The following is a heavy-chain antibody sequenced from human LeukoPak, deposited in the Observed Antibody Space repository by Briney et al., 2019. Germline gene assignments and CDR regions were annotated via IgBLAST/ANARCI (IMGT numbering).Heavy chain of an antibody. CDR3: ARVGAFSFDI. CDR1: GFTFSTYA. Sequence: GPLRLSCSASGFTFSTYAMHWVRQPPGKGLEWIGYIYYSGNTNYNPSLKSRVTISVDTSKNQFSLKLSSVTAADTAVYYCARVGAFSFDIWGQGTMVTVSS. V-gene: IGHV4-59*01. CDR2: IYYSGNT. J-gene: IGHJ3*02. D-gene: IGHD1-26*01.